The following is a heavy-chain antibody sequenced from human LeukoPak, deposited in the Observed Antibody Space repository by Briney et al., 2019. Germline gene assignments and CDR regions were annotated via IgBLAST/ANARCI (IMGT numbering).Heavy chain of an antibody. CDR1: GGSFSGYY. CDR3: VRGIGGSGSLFDY. J-gene: IGHJ4*02. V-gene: IGHV4-34*01. CDR2: INHSGST. Sequence: SETLSLTCAVYGGSFSGYYWSWIRQPPGKGLEWIGEINHSGSTNYNPSLKSRVTISVDTSKNQFSLKLSSVTAADTAVYYCVRGIGGSGSLFDYWGQGTLVTVSS. D-gene: IGHD3-10*01.